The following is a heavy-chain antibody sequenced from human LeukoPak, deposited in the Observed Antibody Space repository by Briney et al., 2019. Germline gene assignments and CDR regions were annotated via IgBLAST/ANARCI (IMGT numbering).Heavy chain of an antibody. CDR3: ARRDDSSGYYSDY. V-gene: IGHV3-21*01. CDR2: ISSSSSYI. Sequence: PGGSLRLSCAASGFTFSSYSMNWARQAPGKGLEWVSSISSSSSYIYYADSVKGRFTISRDNAKNSLYLQMNSLRAEDTAVYYCARRDDSSGYYSDYWGQGTLVTVSS. D-gene: IGHD3-22*01. J-gene: IGHJ4*02. CDR1: GFTFSSYS.